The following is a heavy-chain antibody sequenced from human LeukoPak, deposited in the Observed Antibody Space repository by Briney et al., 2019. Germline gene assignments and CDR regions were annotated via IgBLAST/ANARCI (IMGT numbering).Heavy chain of an antibody. J-gene: IGHJ4*02. D-gene: IGHD3-22*01. CDR1: GGSISGYY. CDR2: IYYSGST. Sequence: SETLSLTCTVSGGSISGYYWSWIRQPPGKGLEWIGYIYYSGSTNYNPSLKSRVTISVDTSKNQFSLKLSSVTAADTAVYYCARVKWDYDSSGYYPILFFDYWGQGTLVTVSS. V-gene: IGHV4-59*01. CDR3: ARVKWDYDSSGYYPILFFDY.